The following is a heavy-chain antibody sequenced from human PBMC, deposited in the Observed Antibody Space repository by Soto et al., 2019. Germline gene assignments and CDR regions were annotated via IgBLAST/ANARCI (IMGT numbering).Heavy chain of an antibody. D-gene: IGHD1-1*01. Sequence: ESGGGVVQPGTSLRLSCAASGLIFSKYGMHWVRQAPGKGLEWVAIIWHDGGDKYYADSVRGRFTISRDNSKNTLYLQLNGLRAEDTAVYYCASWLEPSSYYGLDVWGRGTTVTVSS. CDR2: IWHDGGDK. J-gene: IGHJ6*02. CDR3: ASWLEPSSYYGLDV. CDR1: GLIFSKYG. V-gene: IGHV3-33*01.